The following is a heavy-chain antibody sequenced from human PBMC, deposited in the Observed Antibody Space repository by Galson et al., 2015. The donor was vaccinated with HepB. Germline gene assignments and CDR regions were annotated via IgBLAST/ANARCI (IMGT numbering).Heavy chain of an antibody. J-gene: IGHJ3*02. V-gene: IGHV3-11*01. CDR2: ISRGGNTI. Sequence: SLRLSCAASGFTFSDYYMNWIRQAPGKGLEWISYISRGGNTIYYADSVQGRFIISRDNAKNSLYLQMNSLSAEDTALYFCARSIVGGALDIWGKGTIVTVSS. CDR3: ARSIVGGALDI. D-gene: IGHD2-21*01. CDR1: GFTFSDYY.